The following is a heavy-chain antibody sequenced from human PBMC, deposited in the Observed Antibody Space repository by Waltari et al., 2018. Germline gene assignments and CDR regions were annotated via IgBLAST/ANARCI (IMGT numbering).Heavy chain of an antibody. CDR2: IYYSGST. J-gene: IGHJ5*02. CDR1: GGSISSSSYY. D-gene: IGHD2-8*01. Sequence: QLQLQESGPGLVKPSETLSLTCTVPGGSISSSSYYWGWIRQPPGKGLEWIGSIYYSGSTYYNPSLKSRVTISVDTSKNQFSLKLNSVTAADSAVYYCAREVLKAWFDPWGQGTLVTVSS. V-gene: IGHV4-39*07. CDR3: AREVLKAWFDP.